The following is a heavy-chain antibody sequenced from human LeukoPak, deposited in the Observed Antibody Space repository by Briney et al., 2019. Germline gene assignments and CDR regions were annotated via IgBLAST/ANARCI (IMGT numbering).Heavy chain of an antibody. CDR1: GFTVSSNY. V-gene: IGHV3-53*01. Sequence: GGSLRLSCAASGFTVSSNYMSWVRQAPGKGLEWVSVVYSGGTTYYADSVKGRFTIFRDNPKNTLYLQMNSLRAEDTAVYYCARSAHAGTYFWFDFWGQGTLVTVSS. CDR2: VYSGGTT. J-gene: IGHJ4*02. D-gene: IGHD1-26*01. CDR3: ARSAHAGTYFWFDF.